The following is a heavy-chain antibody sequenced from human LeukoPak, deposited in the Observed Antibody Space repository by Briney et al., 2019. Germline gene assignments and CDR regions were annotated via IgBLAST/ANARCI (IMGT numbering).Heavy chain of an antibody. CDR2: ISGNGDST. CDR1: GFTFSSYA. D-gene: IGHD6-13*01. Sequence: PGGSLRLSCAASGFTFSSYAIHWVRQAPGKGLEYVSSISGNGDSTFYANSVKGRFTISRDNSKNTLYLRMGSLRAEDMAVYYCARVGYSSPFDYWGQGTLVTVSS. CDR3: ARVGYSSPFDY. V-gene: IGHV3-64*01. J-gene: IGHJ4*02.